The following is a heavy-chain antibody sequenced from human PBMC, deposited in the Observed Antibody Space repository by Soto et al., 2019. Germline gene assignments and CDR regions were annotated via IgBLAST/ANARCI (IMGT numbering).Heavy chain of an antibody. CDR3: ARSYYYDITGYYRTFDY. V-gene: IGHV3-23*01. CDR1: GFTFGSSA. Sequence: WGSLRLSCAASGFTFGSSAMSWVRLAPGKGLEWVSVAGPSGSSTFYADSVRGRFTISRDNVENTLYLQMNSLRVADTALYFCARSYYYDITGYYRTFDYWGQGTLVTGSS. J-gene: IGHJ4*02. CDR2: AGPSGSST. D-gene: IGHD3-22*01.